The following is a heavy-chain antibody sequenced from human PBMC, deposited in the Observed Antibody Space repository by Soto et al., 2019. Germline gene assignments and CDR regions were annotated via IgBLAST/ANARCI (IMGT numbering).Heavy chain of an antibody. D-gene: IGHD2-2*01. V-gene: IGHV5-51*01. J-gene: IGHJ3*02. CDR2: IYPGDSDI. CDR3: SRDMFKLSSTSHDGPLDI. CDR1: GYTFNSYW. Sequence: PGESLKISCQGSGYTFNSYWIAWVRQLPGKGLEWMGIIYPGDSDIRYSPSFQGQVTISADKSISTTYLQLSSLKASDTAIYFCSRDMFKLSSTSHDGPLDIWGQGTMVTVSS.